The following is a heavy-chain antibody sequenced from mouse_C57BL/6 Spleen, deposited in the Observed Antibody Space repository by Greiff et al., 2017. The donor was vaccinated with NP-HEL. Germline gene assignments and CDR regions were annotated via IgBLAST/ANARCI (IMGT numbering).Heavy chain of an antibody. V-gene: IGHV5-6*02. Sequence: EVKLVESGGDLVKPGGSLKLSCAASGFTFSSYGMSWVRQTPDKRLEWVATISSGGSYTYYPDSVKGRFTISRDNAKNTLYLQMSSLKSEDTAMYYCARHHSSGFDYWGQGTTLTVSS. CDR2: ISSGGSYT. CDR3: ARHHSSGFDY. CDR1: GFTFSSYG. D-gene: IGHD3-2*02. J-gene: IGHJ2*01.